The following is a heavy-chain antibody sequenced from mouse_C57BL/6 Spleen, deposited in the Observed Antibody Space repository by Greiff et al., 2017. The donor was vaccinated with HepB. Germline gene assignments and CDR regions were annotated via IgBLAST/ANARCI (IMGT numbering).Heavy chain of an antibody. Sequence: DVMLVESGEGLVKPGGSLKLSCAASGFTFSSYAMSWVRQTPEKRLEWVAYISSGGDYIYYADTVKGRFTISRDNARNTLYLQMSSLKSEDTAMYYCTRDGVYYGSSYWYFDVWGTGTTVTVSS. CDR2: ISSGGDYI. CDR3: TRDGVYYGSSYWYFDV. D-gene: IGHD1-1*01. V-gene: IGHV5-9-1*02. J-gene: IGHJ1*03. CDR1: GFTFSSYA.